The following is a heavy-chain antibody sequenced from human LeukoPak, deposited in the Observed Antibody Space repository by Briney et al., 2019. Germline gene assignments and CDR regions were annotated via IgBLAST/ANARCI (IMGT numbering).Heavy chain of an antibody. V-gene: IGHV3-43*02. CDR3: AKDFSPAAGTDYFDY. CDR2: ISGDGGST. D-gene: IGHD6-13*01. Sequence: QPGGSLRLSCAASGFTFDDYAMHWVRQAPGKGLEWVSLISGDGGSTYYADSVKGRFTISRDNSKNSLYLQMNSPRTEDTALYYCAKDFSPAAGTDYFDYWGQGTLVTVSS. CDR1: GFTFDDYA. J-gene: IGHJ4*02.